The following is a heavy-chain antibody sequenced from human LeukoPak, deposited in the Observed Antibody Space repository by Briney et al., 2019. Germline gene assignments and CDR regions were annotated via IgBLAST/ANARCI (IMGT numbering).Heavy chain of an antibody. D-gene: IGHD3-10*01. Sequence: PSETLSLTCTVSGGSISSGGYYWSWIRQHPGKGLEWIGYIYYSGSTYYNPSLKSRVTISVDTSKNQFSLKLSSVTAADTAVHYCARVRSTRAFDYWGQGTLVTVSS. V-gene: IGHV4-31*03. CDR3: ARVRSTRAFDY. CDR1: GGSISSGGYY. J-gene: IGHJ4*02. CDR2: IYYSGST.